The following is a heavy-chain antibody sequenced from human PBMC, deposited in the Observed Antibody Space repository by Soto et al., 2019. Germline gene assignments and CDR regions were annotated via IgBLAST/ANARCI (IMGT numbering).Heavy chain of an antibody. V-gene: IGHV4-61*01. Sequence: QVQLQESGPGLVKPSETLSLTCTVSGGAVSSGSYHWGWIRQPPGKGLEWIGYIYHSGSTNYNPSSKSRVTISVDTPKKQFSLSLAPVPAAATAVYYCAILSAAWFDPWGQGTLVTVAS. J-gene: IGHJ5*02. CDR3: AILSAAWFDP. CDR1: GGAVSSGSYH. CDR2: IYHSGST. D-gene: IGHD2-15*01.